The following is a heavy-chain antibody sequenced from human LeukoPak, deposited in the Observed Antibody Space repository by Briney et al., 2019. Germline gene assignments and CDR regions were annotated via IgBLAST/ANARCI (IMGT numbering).Heavy chain of an antibody. CDR3: ARSQTQSNGPPDY. CDR2: IYYSGST. V-gene: IGHV4-31*03. J-gene: IGHJ4*02. D-gene: IGHD4-17*01. Sequence: SQTLSLTCTVSGGSISSGGYYWSWIRQHPGKVLEWVGYIYYSGSTYYNPSLKSRVTISVDTSKNQFSLKLSSVTAADTAVYYSARSQTQSNGPPDYWGQGTLVTVSS. CDR1: GGSISSGGYY.